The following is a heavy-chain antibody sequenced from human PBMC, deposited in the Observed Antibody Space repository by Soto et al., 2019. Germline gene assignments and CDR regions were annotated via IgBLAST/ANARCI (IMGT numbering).Heavy chain of an antibody. CDR2: IIPIFGTA. CDR1: GGTFSSYA. D-gene: IGHD6-25*01. CDR3: ARRASRLPWSGHSPSGDNRCGR. V-gene: IGHV1-69*13. J-gene: IGHJ4*02. Sequence: GASVKVSCKASGGTFSSYAISWLRQAPGQGLEWMGGIIPIFGTANYAQKFQGRVTITADESTSTAYMELSRLRSENRALDHGARRASRLPWSGHSPSGDNRCGRWGQRTLGRVS.